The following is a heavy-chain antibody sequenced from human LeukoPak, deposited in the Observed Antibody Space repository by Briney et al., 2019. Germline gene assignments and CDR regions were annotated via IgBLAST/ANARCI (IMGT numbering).Heavy chain of an antibody. V-gene: IGHV4-34*01. Sequence: SETLSLTCAVYGGSFSGYYWSWIRQPPGKGLEWIGEINHSGSTNYNPSLKSRVTISVDTSKNQFSLKLSSVTAADTAVYYCARSIGNCSGGSCYPYYFDYWGQGTLVTVSS. J-gene: IGHJ4*02. CDR1: GGSFSGYY. CDR2: INHSGST. D-gene: IGHD2-15*01. CDR3: ARSIGNCSGGSCYPYYFDY.